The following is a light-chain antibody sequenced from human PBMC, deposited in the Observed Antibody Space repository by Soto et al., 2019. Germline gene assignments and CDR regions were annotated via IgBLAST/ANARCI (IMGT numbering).Light chain of an antibody. CDR3: QQYYGAPLT. CDR2: WAS. V-gene: IGKV4-1*01. Sequence: DIVMTQSPDSLAVSLGERATINCKSSQSVLYSSNNKKYLAWFQQKPGQPPKLLMYWASIREPGVPERLSGRGSGTDFTLTVSSLQAEDGACYCCQQYYGAPLTFRRGLKGEIK. J-gene: IGKJ4*01. CDR1: QSVLYSSNNKKY.